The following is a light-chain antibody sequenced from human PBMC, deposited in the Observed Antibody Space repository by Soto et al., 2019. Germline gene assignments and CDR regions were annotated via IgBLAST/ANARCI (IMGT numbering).Light chain of an antibody. CDR2: DVS. CDR1: SCDVGGYNY. CDR3: SSYAGRNNFV. Sequence: QSALTQPPSASGSPGQSVTISCTGTSCDVGGYNYVSWYQQHPGKAPKLMISDVSERPSGVPDRFSGSKSGNTASLTVSGLQAEEEADYYCSSYAGRNNFVFGGGTQVTVL. V-gene: IGLV2-8*01. J-gene: IGLJ3*02.